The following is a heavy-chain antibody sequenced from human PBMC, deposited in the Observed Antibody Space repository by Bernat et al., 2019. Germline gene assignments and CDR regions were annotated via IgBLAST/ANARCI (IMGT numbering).Heavy chain of an antibody. CDR3: ALSSRWELLGYYFDY. V-gene: IGHV3-30*04. D-gene: IGHD1-26*01. CDR1: GFTFSSYA. CDR2: ISYDGSNK. Sequence: QVQLVESGGGVVQPGRSLRLSCAASGFTFSSYAMHWVRQAPGKGLEWVAVISYDGSNKYYADSVKGRFTISRDNSKNTLYLQMNSLRAEDTAVYYCALSSRWELLGYYFDYWGQGTLVTVSS. J-gene: IGHJ4*02.